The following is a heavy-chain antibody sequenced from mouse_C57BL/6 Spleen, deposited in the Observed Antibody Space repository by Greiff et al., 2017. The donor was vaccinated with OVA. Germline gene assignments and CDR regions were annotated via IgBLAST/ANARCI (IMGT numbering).Heavy chain of an antibody. Sequence: QVQLKQPGAELVRPGSSVKLSCKASGYTFTSYWMHWVKQRPIQGLEWIGNIDPSDSETHYNQKFKDKATLTVDKSSSTAYMQLSSLTSEDSAVYYCARWYDYDPYYAMDYWGQGTSVTVSS. CDR2: IDPSDSET. D-gene: IGHD2-4*01. CDR3: ARWYDYDPYYAMDY. V-gene: IGHV1-52*01. J-gene: IGHJ4*01. CDR1: GYTFTSYW.